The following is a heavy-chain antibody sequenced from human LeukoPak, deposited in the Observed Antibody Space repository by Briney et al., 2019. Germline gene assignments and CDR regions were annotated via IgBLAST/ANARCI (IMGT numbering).Heavy chain of an antibody. D-gene: IGHD1-14*01. Sequence: SGRTLVKPTQTLTLTCTFSGFSLSTSGVGVGWIRQPPGKALEWLALIYWDDDKRYSPSLKSRLTITKDTSKNQVVLTMTNMDPVDTATYYCVTESYVYYFDYWGQGTLVTVSS. CDR3: VTESYVYYFDY. J-gene: IGHJ4*02. CDR2: IYWDDDK. CDR1: GFSLSTSGVG. V-gene: IGHV2-5*02.